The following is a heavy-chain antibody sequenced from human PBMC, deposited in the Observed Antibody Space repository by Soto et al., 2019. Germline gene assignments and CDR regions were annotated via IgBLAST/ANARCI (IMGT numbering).Heavy chain of an antibody. CDR3: AKIRGGVGSA. D-gene: IGHD3-10*01. CDR2: IRGSGGST. CDR1: GFTISGYA. V-gene: IGHV3-23*01. Sequence: PGGSLRLLCAASGFTISGYAMSWVRQAPGKGLEWVSAIRGSGGSTYYADSVKGRFTISRDNSKTTLYMELNNLRSEDTAVYFCAKIRGGVGSAWGQGTLVTVSS. J-gene: IGHJ5*02.